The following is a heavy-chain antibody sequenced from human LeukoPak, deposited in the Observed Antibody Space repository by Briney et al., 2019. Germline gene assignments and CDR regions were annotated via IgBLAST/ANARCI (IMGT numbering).Heavy chain of an antibody. CDR1: GESLSKYY. Sequence: KPSETLSLTCAVYGESLSKYYWTWIRQSPGEGLEWIGEINHRGSTNLNPSLKSRVTLSVDTSKHQFSLKLTSVTAADAAVYYCASSVGSTDYWGQGTLVTVSS. J-gene: IGHJ4*02. D-gene: IGHD1-26*01. CDR3: ASSVGSTDY. CDR2: INHRGST. V-gene: IGHV4-34*01.